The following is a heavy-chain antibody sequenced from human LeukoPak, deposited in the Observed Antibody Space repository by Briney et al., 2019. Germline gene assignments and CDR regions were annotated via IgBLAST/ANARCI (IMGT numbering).Heavy chain of an antibody. CDR1: GFTFDSFG. D-gene: IGHD2-2*01. CDR3: AKDHADIVVLPGAHIDY. V-gene: IGHV3-30*18. Sequence: PGGSLRLSCAASGFTFDSFGMRWVRQAPGKGLEWLAVIPYDGGYTYYADSVKGRVTISRDNSKNTVYLQLNSLRADDTAVYFCAKDHADIVVLPGAHIDYWGQGTLVTVSS. J-gene: IGHJ4*02. CDR2: IPYDGGYT.